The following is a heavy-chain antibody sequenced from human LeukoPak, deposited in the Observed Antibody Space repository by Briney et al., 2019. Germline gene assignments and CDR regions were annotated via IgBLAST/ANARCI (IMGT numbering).Heavy chain of an antibody. CDR3: AREVFYGSGSSRYYFDY. V-gene: IGHV4-59*01. Sequence: SETLSLTCTVSGGSISSYYWSWIRQPPGKGLEWIGYIYYSGSTNYNPSLKSRVTISVDTSKNQFSLKLSSVTAADTAVYYCAREVFYGSGSSRYYFDYGGQGTLVTVSA. J-gene: IGHJ4*02. CDR1: GGSISSYY. CDR2: IYYSGST. D-gene: IGHD3-10*01.